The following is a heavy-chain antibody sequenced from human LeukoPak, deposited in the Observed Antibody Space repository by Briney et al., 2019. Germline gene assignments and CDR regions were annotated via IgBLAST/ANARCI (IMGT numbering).Heavy chain of an antibody. Sequence: PGGSLRLSCAASGFTFSNYAMSWVRQAPGKGLEWVSYVSSSGATKYYADSVKGRFTISRDNAKNSLDLQMNSLRAEDTAVYYCARAAVAYYNVMDVWGQGTTVTVSS. CDR2: VSSSGATK. J-gene: IGHJ6*02. CDR3: ARAAVAYYNVMDV. CDR1: GFTFSNYA. V-gene: IGHV3-48*03.